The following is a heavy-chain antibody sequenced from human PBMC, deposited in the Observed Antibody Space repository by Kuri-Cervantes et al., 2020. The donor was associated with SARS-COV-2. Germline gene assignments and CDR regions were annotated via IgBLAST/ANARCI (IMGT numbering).Heavy chain of an antibody. CDR2: IYTSGST. D-gene: IGHD2-2*02. CDR3: ASLVPAAIRADAFDI. J-gene: IGHJ3*02. V-gene: IGHV4-4*07. CDR1: GGSISSYY. Sequence: GSLRLSCTVSGGSISSYYWSWIRQPAGKGLEWIGRIYTSGSTNYNPSLKSRVPISVDTSKNQFSLKLSSVTAADTAVYYCASLVPAAIRADAFDIWGQGTMVTVSS.